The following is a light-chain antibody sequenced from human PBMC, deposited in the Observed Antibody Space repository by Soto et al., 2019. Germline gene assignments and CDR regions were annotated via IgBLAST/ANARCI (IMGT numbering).Light chain of an antibody. V-gene: IGKV3-11*01. CDR3: QKHYRWR. CDR1: ENIDSQ. CDR2: DAS. J-gene: IGKJ1*01. Sequence: EFVLTQSPATLSLSPGERATLSCRASENIDSQLAWYQQKPGQAPRLLIYDASNRATGVPARFSGSGSGTDFTLTVSSLEPEDFAIYYCQKHYRWRFGQGTKVEIK.